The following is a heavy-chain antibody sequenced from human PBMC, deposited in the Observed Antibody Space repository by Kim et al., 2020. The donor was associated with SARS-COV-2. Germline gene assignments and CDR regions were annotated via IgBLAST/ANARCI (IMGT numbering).Heavy chain of an antibody. Sequence: GGSLRLSCAATGFTFSDYAMHWVRQAPGKGLEWVAVISYHKSTKYNADSVKGRFTISRDNSKNTLDLQMNSLRTEDTAVYYCVREKQRLENYYGGMDAWGQGTTVTVSS. CDR1: GFTFSDYA. D-gene: IGHD3-16*01. J-gene: IGHJ6*02. V-gene: IGHV3-30*04. CDR3: VREKQRLENYYGGMDA. CDR2: ISYHKSTK.